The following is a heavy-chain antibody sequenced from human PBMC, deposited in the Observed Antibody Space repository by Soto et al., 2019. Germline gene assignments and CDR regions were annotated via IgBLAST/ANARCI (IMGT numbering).Heavy chain of an antibody. V-gene: IGHV4-59*01. Sequence: QVQLQESGPGLVKPSETLSLTYTVSGGSISSYYWSWIRQPPGKGLEWIGYIYYSGSTNYNPSLKSRVTISVDTSKNQFSLKLSSVTAADTAVYYCARSYSSSWKPNWFDPWGQGTLVTVSS. CDR3: ARSYSSSWKPNWFDP. CDR1: GGSISSYY. J-gene: IGHJ5*02. D-gene: IGHD6-13*01. CDR2: IYYSGST.